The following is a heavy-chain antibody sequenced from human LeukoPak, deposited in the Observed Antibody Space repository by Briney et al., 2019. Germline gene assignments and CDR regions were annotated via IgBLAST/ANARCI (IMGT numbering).Heavy chain of an antibody. CDR1: GLTFSSYW. CDR3: ARHGCSSTSCYFVYYYGMDV. Sequence: GGSLRLSCAASGLTFSSYWMSWVRQAPGKGLEWVANIKQDGSEKYYVDSVKGRFTISRDNAKNSLYLQMNSLRAEDTAVYYCARHGCSSTSCYFVYYYGMDVWGQGTTVTVSS. V-gene: IGHV3-7*01. J-gene: IGHJ6*02. D-gene: IGHD2-2*01. CDR2: IKQDGSEK.